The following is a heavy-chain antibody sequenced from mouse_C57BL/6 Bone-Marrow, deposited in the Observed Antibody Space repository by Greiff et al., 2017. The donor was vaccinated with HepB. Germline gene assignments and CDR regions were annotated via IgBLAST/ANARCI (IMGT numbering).Heavy chain of an antibody. J-gene: IGHJ1*03. CDR3: ARIYYYGSNPHWYFDV. D-gene: IGHD1-1*01. Sequence: QVTLKASGPGILQPSQTLSLTCSFSGFSLSTFGMGVGWIRQPSGQGLEWLAHIWWDDDKYYNPVLKSRPITSKDTSKNQVFLKIANVDTADTATYYCARIYYYGSNPHWYFDVWGTGTTVTVSS. V-gene: IGHV8-8*01. CDR2: IWWDDDK. CDR1: GFSLSTFGMG.